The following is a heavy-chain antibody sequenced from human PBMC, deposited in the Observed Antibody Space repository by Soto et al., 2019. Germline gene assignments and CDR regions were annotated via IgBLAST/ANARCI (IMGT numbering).Heavy chain of an antibody. J-gene: IGHJ4*02. D-gene: IGHD3-10*01. CDR3: VRGGHGSGSYLGSY. CDR1: GFTFTTYW. V-gene: IGHV3-7*03. CDR2: IRQDGGAQ. Sequence: GGSLRLSCVASGFTFTTYWMSWVRQAPGKGLEWVANIRQDGGAQYYVDSVKGRFTTSRDNAKNSVYLQMDSLRAEDTAVYYCVRGGHGSGSYLGSYWGQGILVTVSS.